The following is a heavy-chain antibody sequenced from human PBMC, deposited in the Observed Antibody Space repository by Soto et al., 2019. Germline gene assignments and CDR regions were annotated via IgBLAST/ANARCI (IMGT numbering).Heavy chain of an antibody. CDR1: GYSFTSYW. D-gene: IGHD3-22*01. V-gene: IGHV5-10-1*01. J-gene: IGHJ3*02. Sequence: GESLKISCKGSGYSFTSYWISWVRQMPGKGLEWMGRIDPSDSYTNYSPSFQGHVTISADKSISTAYLQWSSLKASDTAMYYCARLYYDSSGYLAFESWGQGTMVTVSS. CDR2: IDPSDSYT. CDR3: ARLYYDSSGYLAFES.